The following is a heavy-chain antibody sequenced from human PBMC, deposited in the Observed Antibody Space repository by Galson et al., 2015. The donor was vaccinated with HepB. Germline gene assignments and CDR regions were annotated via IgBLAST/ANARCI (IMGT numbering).Heavy chain of an antibody. V-gene: IGHV1-69*06. J-gene: IGHJ3*02. CDR3: ARHEGIPVNIVVVTDEGLAFDI. Sequence: SVKVSCKASGGTFSSYAISWVRQAPGQGLEWMGGIIPIFGTANYAQKFQGRVTITADKSTSTAYMELSSLRAEDTAMYYCARHEGIPVNIVVVTDEGLAFDIWGQGTMVTVSS. CDR2: IIPIFGTA. D-gene: IGHD2-21*02. CDR1: GGTFSSYA.